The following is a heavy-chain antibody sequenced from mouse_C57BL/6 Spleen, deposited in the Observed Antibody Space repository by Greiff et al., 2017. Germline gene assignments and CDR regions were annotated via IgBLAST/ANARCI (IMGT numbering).Heavy chain of an antibody. D-gene: IGHD2-2*01. CDR3: ARMKGGYHYYFDY. V-gene: IGHV5-16*01. Sequence: EVMLVESEGGLVQPGSSMKLSCTASGFTFSDYYMAWVRQVPEKGLEWVANINYDGSSTYYLDSLKSRFIISRDNAKNILYLQMSSLKSEDTATYYCARMKGGYHYYFDYWGQGTTLTVSS. CDR2: INYDGSST. CDR1: GFTFSDYY. J-gene: IGHJ2*01.